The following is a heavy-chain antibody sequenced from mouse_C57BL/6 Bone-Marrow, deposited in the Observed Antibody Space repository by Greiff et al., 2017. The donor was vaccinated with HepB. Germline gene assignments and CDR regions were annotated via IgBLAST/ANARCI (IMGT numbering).Heavy chain of an antibody. Sequence: VKLVESGAELARPGASVKLSCKASGYTFTSYGISWVKQRTGQGLEWIGEIYPRSGNTYYNEKFKGKATLTADKYSSTAYKELRSLTSEDSEVYFCARKGHTTVVATDDMDDWGQGTSVTVSS. CDR3: ARKGHTTVVATDDMDD. CDR1: GYTFTSYG. V-gene: IGHV1-81*01. J-gene: IGHJ4*01. D-gene: IGHD1-1*01. CDR2: IYPRSGNT.